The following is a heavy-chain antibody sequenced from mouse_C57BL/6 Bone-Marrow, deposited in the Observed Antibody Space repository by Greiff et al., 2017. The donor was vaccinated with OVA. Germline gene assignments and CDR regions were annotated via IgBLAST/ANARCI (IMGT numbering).Heavy chain of an antibody. CDR1: GFNIKDDY. CDR2: IDPENGDT. D-gene: IGHD3-3*01. CDR3: TTGWFFDD. V-gene: IGHV14-4*01. J-gene: IGHJ2*01. Sequence: VQLKQSGAELVRPGASVKLSCTASGFNIKDDYMHWVKQRPEQGLEWIGWIDPENGDTEYASKFQGKATITADTSSNTAYLQLSSLTSEDTAVYYCTTGWFFDDWGQGTTLTVSS.